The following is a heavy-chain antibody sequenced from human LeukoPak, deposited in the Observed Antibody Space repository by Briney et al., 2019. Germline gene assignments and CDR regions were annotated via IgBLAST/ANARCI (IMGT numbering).Heavy chain of an antibody. CDR3: ARAPYGSGSYYGYYFDY. V-gene: IGHV1-2*02. CDR2: INPNSGGT. CDR1: GYTFTGHY. D-gene: IGHD3-10*01. Sequence: ASVKVSCKASGYTFTGHYMHWVRQAPGQGLEWMGWINPNSGGTNYAQKFQGRVTMTRDTSISTAYMELSRLRSDDTAVYYCARAPYGSGSYYGYYFDYWGQGTLVTVSS. J-gene: IGHJ4*02.